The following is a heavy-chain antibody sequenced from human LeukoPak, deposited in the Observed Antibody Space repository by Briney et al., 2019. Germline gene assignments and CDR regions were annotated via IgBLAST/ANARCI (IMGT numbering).Heavy chain of an antibody. D-gene: IGHD3-10*01. V-gene: IGHV4-61*01. Sequence: SETLSLTCTVSGYSISSGYYWGWIRQPPGKGLEWIGYIYYSGSTNYNPSLKSRVTISVDTSKNQFSLKLSSVTAADTAVYYCARGTYYYGSGSYSTRTYFDYWGQGTLVTVSS. CDR2: IYYSGST. CDR3: ARGTYYYGSGSYSTRTYFDY. J-gene: IGHJ4*02. CDR1: GYSISSGYY.